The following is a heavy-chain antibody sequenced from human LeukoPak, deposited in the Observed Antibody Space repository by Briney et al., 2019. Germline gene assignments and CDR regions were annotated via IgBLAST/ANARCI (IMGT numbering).Heavy chain of an antibody. J-gene: IGHJ6*03. Sequence: SETLSLTCTVSGGSISSGSYYWSWIRQPAGKGLEWIGRIYTSGSTNYNPSLKSRVTISVDTSKNQFSLKLSSVTAADTAVYYCASSPIIVGATPSYYYYYMDVWGKGTTVTISS. D-gene: IGHD1-26*01. V-gene: IGHV4-61*02. CDR3: ASSPIIVGATPSYYYYYMDV. CDR2: IYTSGST. CDR1: GGSISSGSYY.